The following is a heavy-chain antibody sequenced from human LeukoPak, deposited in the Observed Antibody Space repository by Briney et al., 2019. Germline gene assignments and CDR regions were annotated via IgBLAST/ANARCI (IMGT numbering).Heavy chain of an antibody. CDR3: ARYPSHSYSLDY. Sequence: PGGSLRLSCAASGFTFGTFAMTWVRQAPGKGLEWVSTVSDSGDVTYSADSVKGRFTISRDNSGNTLFLRMVSLRAEDTAVYYCARYPSHSYSLDYWGPGTLVTVSS. CDR1: GFTFGTFA. J-gene: IGHJ4*02. D-gene: IGHD5-18*01. CDR2: VSDSGDVT. V-gene: IGHV3-23*01.